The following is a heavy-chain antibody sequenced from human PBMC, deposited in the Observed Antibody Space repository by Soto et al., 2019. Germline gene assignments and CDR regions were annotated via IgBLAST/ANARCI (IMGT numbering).Heavy chain of an antibody. CDR3: ARDPWAADY. V-gene: IGHV3-66*01. CDR1: GFTVSTKY. CDR2: IYSGGST. D-gene: IGHD3-16*01. J-gene: IGHJ4*02. Sequence: EVQLVESEGGWVQPGGSLRLSCAASGFTVSTKYMSWVRQAPGKGLEWVSVIYSGGSTFYADSVRGRFTISRDNSKNTVNLQMNSLRAEDTAVYYCARDPWAADYWGQGTLVTVSS.